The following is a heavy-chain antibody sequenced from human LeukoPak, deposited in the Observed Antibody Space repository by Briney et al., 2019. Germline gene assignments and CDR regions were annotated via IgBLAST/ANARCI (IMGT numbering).Heavy chain of an antibody. D-gene: IGHD4-23*01. V-gene: IGHV4-39*07. Sequence: SETLSLTCTVSGGSISSSSYYWGWIRQPPGKGLEWLGSIYYSGSTYYNPSLKSRVTISVDTSKNQFSLKLSSVTAADTAVYYCTRDSGTTGVVKFDPWGQGILVTVSS. CDR2: IYYSGST. J-gene: IGHJ5*02. CDR1: GGSISSSSYY. CDR3: TRDSGTTGVVKFDP.